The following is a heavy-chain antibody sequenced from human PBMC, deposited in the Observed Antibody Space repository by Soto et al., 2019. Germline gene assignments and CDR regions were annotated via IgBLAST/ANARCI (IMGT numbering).Heavy chain of an antibody. Sequence: QVQLVQSGAEVKKPGASVKVSCKASGYTFTSYYMHWLRQAPGQGREWMGIIDPSGGSTSYAQKFKGRVTMTRDTSTSKVYMELRSMRSEDTAVYYCARALAFGYYYYGMDVWGQGPTVTVSS. J-gene: IGHJ6*02. D-gene: IGHD3-16*01. CDR3: ARALAFGYYYYGMDV. CDR2: IDPSGGST. CDR1: GYTFTSYY. V-gene: IGHV1-46*01.